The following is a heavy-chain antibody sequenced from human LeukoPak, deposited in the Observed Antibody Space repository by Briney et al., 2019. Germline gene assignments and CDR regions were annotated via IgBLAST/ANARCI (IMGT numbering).Heavy chain of an antibody. V-gene: IGHV3-7*01. CDR2: KKEDGSEK. CDR3: ARMYGDYVDY. D-gene: IGHD4-17*01. CDR1: GFTFTIYW. J-gene: IGHJ4*02. Sequence: GGSLRLSCAASGFTFTIYWMSWVRQAPGKGLEWVANKKEDGSEKYYVDSVKGRFTISRDNAKNSLYLQMNSLRAEDTAIYYCARMYGDYVDYWGQGTLVTVSS.